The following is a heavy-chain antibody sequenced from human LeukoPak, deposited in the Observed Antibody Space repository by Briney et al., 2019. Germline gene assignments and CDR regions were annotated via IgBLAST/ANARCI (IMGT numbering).Heavy chain of an antibody. CDR3: ARGSGYGSGPLDH. D-gene: IGHD3-10*01. Sequence: PSETLSLTCAVYGGSFSGYYWSWIRQPPGKGLEWIGEINHSGSTNYNPSLKSRVTISVDTSKNQFSLKLSSVTAADTAVYYCARGSGYGSGPLDHWGQGTLVTVSS. J-gene: IGHJ4*02. V-gene: IGHV4-34*01. CDR2: INHSGST. CDR1: GGSFSGYY.